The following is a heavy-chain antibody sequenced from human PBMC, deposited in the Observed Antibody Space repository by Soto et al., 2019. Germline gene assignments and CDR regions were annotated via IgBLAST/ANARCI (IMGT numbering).Heavy chain of an antibody. D-gene: IGHD5-12*01. CDR2: INAGNGNT. CDR1: GYTFTSYA. J-gene: IGHJ2*01. V-gene: IGHV1-3*01. CDR3: ARGLRSTPWYFDL. Sequence: ASVKVSCKASGYTFTSYAMHWVRQAPGQRLEWMGWINAGNGNTKYSQKFQGRVTITRDTSASTAYMELSSLRSEDTAVYYCARGLRSTPWYFDLWGRGTLVTVSS.